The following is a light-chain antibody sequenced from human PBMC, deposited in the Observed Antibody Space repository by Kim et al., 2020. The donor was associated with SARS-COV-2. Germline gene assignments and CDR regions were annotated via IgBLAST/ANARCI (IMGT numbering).Light chain of an antibody. Sequence: VALGQTVRITGQGDSLRSYYATWYQQKPGQAPILVIYGKNNRPSGIPDRFSGSSSGKTASLTITGTQAGDEADYYCNSRDSNDNVVFGGGTQLTVL. J-gene: IGLJ2*01. CDR3: NSRDSNDNVV. V-gene: IGLV3-19*01. CDR2: GKN. CDR1: SLRSYY.